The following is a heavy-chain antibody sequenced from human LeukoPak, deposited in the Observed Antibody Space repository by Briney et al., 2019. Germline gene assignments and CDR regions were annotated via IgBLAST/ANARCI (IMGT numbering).Heavy chain of an antibody. J-gene: IGHJ4*02. CDR1: GFTFSSYS. CDR3: ATLYQLGYSGYDYSEGRVDY. V-gene: IGHV3-30*03. D-gene: IGHD5-12*01. CDR2: ISYDGSNK. Sequence: GGSLRLSCAASGFTFSSYSMHWVRQAPGKGLEWGAVISYDGSNKYYADSVKVRFTISRDNSKNTLYLQMNSLRAEDTAVYYCATLYQLGYSGYDYSEGRVDYWGQGTLVTVSS.